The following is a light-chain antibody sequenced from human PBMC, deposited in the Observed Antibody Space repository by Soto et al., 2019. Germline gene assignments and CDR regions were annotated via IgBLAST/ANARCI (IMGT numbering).Light chain of an antibody. V-gene: IGKV1-39*01. Sequence: IQMTQSPSSLYASVGDRVTIPCRASQSISSSLSWYQQKPGKAPKLLIYAESSVQSGDPSRFSGSGTGTEFTLTISSLQPEDGATYYFQQSYSTPLTFGGETKVEIK. CDR3: QQSYSTPLT. CDR2: AES. J-gene: IGKJ4*01. CDR1: QSISSS.